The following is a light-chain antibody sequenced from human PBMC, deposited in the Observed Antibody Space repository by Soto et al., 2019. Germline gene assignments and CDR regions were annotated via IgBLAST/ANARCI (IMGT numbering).Light chain of an antibody. Sequence: QPVLTQPASVSGSPGQSITISCTGTSSDVGAYNYVSWYQQHPGKAPKLMIYDVSNRPSGVSNRFSGSKSGNTASLTISGLRAEDEAGYYCSSYTTSSTLLFGGGTQLTVL. CDR3: SSYTTSSTLL. J-gene: IGLJ2*01. V-gene: IGLV2-14*01. CDR2: DVS. CDR1: SSDVGAYNY.